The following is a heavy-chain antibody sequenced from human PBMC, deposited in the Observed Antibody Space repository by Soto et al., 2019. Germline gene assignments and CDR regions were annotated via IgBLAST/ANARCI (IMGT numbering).Heavy chain of an antibody. CDR1: GFTFSSYS. CDR2: ISSSSSTI. V-gene: IGHV3-48*01. Sequence: EVQLVESGGGLVQPGGSLRLSCAASGFTFSSYSMNWVRQAPGKGLEWVSYISSSSSTIYYADSVKGRFTISRDNAKNSLYLQMNSLRAEDTAVYYCARDGIAAAGEAYGMDVWGQGTTVTVSS. CDR3: ARDGIAAAGEAYGMDV. J-gene: IGHJ6*02. D-gene: IGHD6-13*01.